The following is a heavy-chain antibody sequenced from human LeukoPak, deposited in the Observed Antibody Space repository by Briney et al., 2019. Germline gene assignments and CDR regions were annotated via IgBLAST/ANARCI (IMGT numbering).Heavy chain of an antibody. CDR2: INWKGDST. V-gene: IGHV3-20*04. CDR3: ARGRGSFYYYYMDV. J-gene: IGHJ6*03. CDR1: GFTFDDYV. Sequence: GRSLRLSCAASGFTFDDYVMSWVRQAPGKGLEWVAGINWKGDSTGYVDSVKGRFTISRDNAKNSLYLQMNSLRAEDTALYYCARGRGSFYYYYMDVWGKGTTVTVSS.